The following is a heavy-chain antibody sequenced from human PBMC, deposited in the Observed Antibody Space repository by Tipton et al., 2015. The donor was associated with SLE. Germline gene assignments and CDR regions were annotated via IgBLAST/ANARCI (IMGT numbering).Heavy chain of an antibody. J-gene: IGHJ6*03. CDR1: GGSISSYY. CDR3: ARDKKAPSYYYYYMDV. CDR2: IYYSGST. Sequence: LRLSCTVSGGSISSYYWNWIRQPPGKGLEWIGYIYYSGSTNYNPSLKSRVTISVDTSKNQFSLKLSSVTAADTAVYYCARDKKAPSYYYYYMDVWGKGTTVTVSS. V-gene: IGHV4-59*01.